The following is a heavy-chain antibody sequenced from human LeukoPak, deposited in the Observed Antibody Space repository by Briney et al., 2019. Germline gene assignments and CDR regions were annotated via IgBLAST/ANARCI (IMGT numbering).Heavy chain of an antibody. V-gene: IGHV3-21*05. CDR1: GFTFSLYA. CDR3: ARDTIQPGLIDD. J-gene: IGHJ4*02. D-gene: IGHD2-2*01. Sequence: PGGSMRLSCAASGFTFSLYAMNWVRQAPGKGLEWISYINSGGDDIHYAASVRGRFTISRDDARNILFLQLSSLRAEDTAVYYCARDTIQPGLIDDWGQGTPVTVSS. CDR2: INSGGDDI.